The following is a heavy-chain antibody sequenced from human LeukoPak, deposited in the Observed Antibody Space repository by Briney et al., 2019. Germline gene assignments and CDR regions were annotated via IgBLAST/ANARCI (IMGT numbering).Heavy chain of an antibody. Sequence: PGGSLRLSCAASGFTFSSYAMSWVRQAPGKGLEWVSAISGSGGSTYYADSVKGRFTISRDNSKNTLYLQMNSLRAEDTAVYYCAKTLDTVVVVAAPFDYWGQGTLVTVSS. CDR3: AKTLDTVVVVAAPFDY. J-gene: IGHJ4*02. CDR1: GFTFSSYA. V-gene: IGHV3-23*01. D-gene: IGHD2-15*01. CDR2: ISGSGGST.